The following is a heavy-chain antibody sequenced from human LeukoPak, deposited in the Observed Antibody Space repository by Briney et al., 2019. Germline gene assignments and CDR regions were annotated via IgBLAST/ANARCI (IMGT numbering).Heavy chain of an antibody. CDR1: GGSISSGSYY. D-gene: IGHD1-26*01. J-gene: IGHJ4*02. V-gene: IGHV4-61*02. CDR3: ARSGSYQEINFDY. CDR2: IYTGGST. Sequence: PSQTLSLTCTVSGGSISSGSYYWSWIRQPAGKGLEWLGRIYTGGSTNYNPSLKSRVTISVDTSKNQFSLKLSSVTAADTAVYYCARSGSYQEINFDYWGQGTLVTVSS.